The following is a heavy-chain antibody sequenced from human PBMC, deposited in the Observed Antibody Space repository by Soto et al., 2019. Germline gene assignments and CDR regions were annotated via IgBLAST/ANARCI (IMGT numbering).Heavy chain of an antibody. D-gene: IGHD3-9*01. CDR2: INAGNGNT. CDR3: ARDPPRHYLTYHYYYGMDV. Sequence: ASVKVSCKASGYTFTSYAMHWVRQAPGQRLEWMGWINAGNGNTKYSQKFQGRVTITRDTSASTAYTEPSSLRSEDTAVYYCARDPPRHYLTYHYYYGMDVWGQGTTVTVSS. V-gene: IGHV1-3*01. J-gene: IGHJ6*02. CDR1: GYTFTSYA.